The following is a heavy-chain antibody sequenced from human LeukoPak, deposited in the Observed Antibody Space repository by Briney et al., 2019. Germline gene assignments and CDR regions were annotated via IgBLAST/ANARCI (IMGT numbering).Heavy chain of an antibody. V-gene: IGHV3-9*01. J-gene: IGHJ4*02. D-gene: IGHD6-13*01. CDR3: AKGSLIAASGTLFDF. CDR1: GFTFDDYF. Sequence: PGRSLRLSCAASGFTFDDYFMHWVRQSPGKGLEWLSGLGWNGDIIDYADSVKGRFTISRDNAKNSLYLQMDSLKTEDTALYYCAKGSLIAASGTLFDFWGQGTRVTVSS. CDR2: LGWNGDII.